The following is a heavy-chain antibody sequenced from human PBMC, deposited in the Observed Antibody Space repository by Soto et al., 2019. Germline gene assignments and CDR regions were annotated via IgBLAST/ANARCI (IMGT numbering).Heavy chain of an antibody. CDR2: IIPIFDSP. CDR3: ARAAECRGYCIKKFTWLDP. D-gene: IGHD2-8*01. V-gene: IGHV1-69*06. Sequence: QVQLVQSGAEVKKPGSSVRVSCKASGGSFSTYAFSWVRQAPGHGLGWMGGIIPIFDSPYYAQNFQGRVTIAADRSTSTVYMELSSLTPEDTAVYYCARAAECRGYCIKKFTWLDPCGQGTLVTVSS. CDR1: GGSFSTYA. J-gene: IGHJ5*02.